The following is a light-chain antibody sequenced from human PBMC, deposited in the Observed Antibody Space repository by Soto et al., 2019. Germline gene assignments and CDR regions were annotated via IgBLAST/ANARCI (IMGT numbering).Light chain of an antibody. V-gene: IGKV1-9*01. CDR2: GAS. CDR1: QGIANF. J-gene: IGKJ3*01. CDR3: LQLNSFPIP. Sequence: QLTQSPSSLSASVGDRVTISCRASQGIANFLAWYQQKPGKAPKLLIYGASTLRSGVPSRFSGSGSGTDFTLTISSLQPEDFATYYCLQLNSFPIPFGPGTKVDIK.